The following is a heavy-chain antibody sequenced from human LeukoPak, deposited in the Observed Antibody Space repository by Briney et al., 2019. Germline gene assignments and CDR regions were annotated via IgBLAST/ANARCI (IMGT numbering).Heavy chain of an antibody. CDR2: ISGSGGST. V-gene: IGHV3-23*01. D-gene: IGHD2-21*01. CDR3: AKFLPTHIVVANYYFDY. CDR1: GFTFSSYA. Sequence: PGGSLRVSCAASGFTFSSYAMSWVRQAPGKGLEWVSAISGSGGSTYYADSVKGRFTISRDNSKNTLYLQMNSLRAEDTAVYYCAKFLPTHIVVANYYFDYWGQGTLVTVSS. J-gene: IGHJ4*02.